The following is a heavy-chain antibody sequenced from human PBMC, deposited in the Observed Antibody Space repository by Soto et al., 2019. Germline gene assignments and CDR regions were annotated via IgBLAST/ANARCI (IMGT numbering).Heavy chain of an antibody. CDR2: IWYDGSNK. D-gene: IGHD5-18*01. V-gene: IGHV3-33*01. J-gene: IGHJ6*02. CDR3: ARVFGDTAMAIGVRYYYYGMDV. CDR1: GFTFSSYG. Sequence: QVQLVESGGGVVQPGRSLRLSCAASGFTFSSYGMHWVRQAPGKGLEWVAVIWYDGSNKYYADSVKGRFTISRDNSKNTLYLQMNSRRDEDTAVYYCARVFGDTAMAIGVRYYYYGMDVWGQGTTVTVSS.